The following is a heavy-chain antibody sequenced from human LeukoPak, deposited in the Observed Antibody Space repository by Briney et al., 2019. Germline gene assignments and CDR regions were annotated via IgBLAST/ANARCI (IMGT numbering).Heavy chain of an antibody. D-gene: IGHD6-19*01. CDR3: ARTTTGWTNLDY. CDR2: IYTSGST. Sequence: SETLSLTCTVSGGSISSYYWSWIRQPAGKGLEWIGRIYTSGSTNCNPSLKSRVIMSIDTSKNHFSLRLSSVTAADTAVYYCARTTTGWTNLDYWGQGTLVTVSS. J-gene: IGHJ4*02. CDR1: GGSISSYY. V-gene: IGHV4-4*07.